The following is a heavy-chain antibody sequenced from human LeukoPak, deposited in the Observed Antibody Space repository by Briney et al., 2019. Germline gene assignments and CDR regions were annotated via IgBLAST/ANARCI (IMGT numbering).Heavy chain of an antibody. V-gene: IGHV3-33*01. D-gene: IGHD3-22*01. CDR3: ARDWEESSDPAGRAFDI. CDR2: IWYDGSNK. J-gene: IGHJ3*02. Sequence: GGSLRLSCAASGFTFSSYGMHWVRQAPGKGLEWVAVIWYDGSNKYYADSVKGRFTISRDNSKNTLYLQMNSLRAEDTAVYYCARDWEESSDPAGRAFDIWGQGTMVTVSS. CDR1: GFTFSSYG.